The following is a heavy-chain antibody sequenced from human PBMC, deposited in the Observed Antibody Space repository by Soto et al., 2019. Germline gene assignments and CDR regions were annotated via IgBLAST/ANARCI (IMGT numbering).Heavy chain of an antibody. V-gene: IGHV3-73*02. CDR2: IRSKANSYAT. D-gene: IGHD4-17*01. CDR3: TSRPRDYVSY. Sequence: EVQLVESGGGLVQPGGSLKLSCAASGFTFSGSAMHWVRQASGKGLEWVGRIRSKANSYATKYAASVKGSFTITRDDSENTADLQMNIMKTEATAVYYYTSRPRDYVSYGGKGTLVTVS. CDR1: GFTFSGSA. J-gene: IGHJ4*02.